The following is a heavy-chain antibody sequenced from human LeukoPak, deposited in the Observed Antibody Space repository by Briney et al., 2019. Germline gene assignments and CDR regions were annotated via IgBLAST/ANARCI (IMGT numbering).Heavy chain of an antibody. J-gene: IGHJ4*02. D-gene: IGHD3-3*01. CDR1: GFTFSSYA. CDR3: ARDRFSLDY. V-gene: IGHV3-23*01. CDR2: ISAGGGNT. Sequence: GGSLRLSCVTSGFTFSSYAMSWVRQAPGEGLEWVSAISAGGGNTYYADAVKGRFTISRDFSKNTLYLQMNSLRAEDTAVYYCARDRFSLDYWGQGTLVTVSS.